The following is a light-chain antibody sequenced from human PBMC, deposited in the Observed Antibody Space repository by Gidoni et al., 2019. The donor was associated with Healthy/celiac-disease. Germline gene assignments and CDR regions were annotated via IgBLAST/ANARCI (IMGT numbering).Light chain of an antibody. CDR1: QSVLYISNNKNY. CDR2: WAS. J-gene: IGKJ1*01. CDR3: QQYYSTPRT. Sequence: DIVMTQSPDSLPVSLGERATITCQSSQSVLYISNNKNYLAWYQQKPGQPPKLLIYWASTRESGVPDRFSGSGSGTDFTLTISSLQAEDVAVYYCQQYYSTPRTFGQGTKVEIK. V-gene: IGKV4-1*01.